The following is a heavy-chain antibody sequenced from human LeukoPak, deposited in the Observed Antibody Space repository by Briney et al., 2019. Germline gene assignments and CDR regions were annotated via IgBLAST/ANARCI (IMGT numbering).Heavy chain of an antibody. J-gene: IGHJ4*02. Sequence: SETLSLTCAVYGGSFSGYYWTWIRQPPGKGLEWIGEISHSGSANYNPSLKSRVTISVDTSKNQFSLKLSSVTAADTAVYYCASLRTGDFDYWGQGALVTVSS. D-gene: IGHD3-10*01. V-gene: IGHV4-34*01. CDR3: ASLRTGDFDY. CDR1: GGSFSGYY. CDR2: ISHSGSA.